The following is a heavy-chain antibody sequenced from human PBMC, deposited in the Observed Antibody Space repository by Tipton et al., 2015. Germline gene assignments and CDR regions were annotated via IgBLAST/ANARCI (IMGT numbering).Heavy chain of an antibody. J-gene: IGHJ5*02. D-gene: IGHD2-15*01. Sequence: TLSLTCSVSGGSVTSNNYFWGWIRQTPGKGLEWIGSVYFRGSTAHNPSLKSRATVSVDTSKNQFSLKLTSVTAADTALYYCMRHIVVGSNNYFDPWGQGLLVTVSS. CDR2: VYFRGST. V-gene: IGHV4-39*01. CDR1: GGSVTSNNYF. CDR3: MRHIVVGSNNYFDP.